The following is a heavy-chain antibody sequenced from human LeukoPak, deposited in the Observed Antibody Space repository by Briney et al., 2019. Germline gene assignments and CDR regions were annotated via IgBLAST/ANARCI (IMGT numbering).Heavy chain of an antibody. D-gene: IGHD3-3*01. J-gene: IGHJ6*03. Sequence: GGSLRLSCAASGFTFSTYGMHWVRQAPGKGLEWVAVISHDGNNKYYADSVKGRFTISRDNSKNTLYLQMNSLRAEDTAVYYCARDSVFWSGYSILYYYYYYMDVWGKGTTVTVSS. CDR1: GFTFSTYG. CDR2: ISHDGNNK. V-gene: IGHV3-30*03. CDR3: ARDSVFWSGYSILYYYYYYMDV.